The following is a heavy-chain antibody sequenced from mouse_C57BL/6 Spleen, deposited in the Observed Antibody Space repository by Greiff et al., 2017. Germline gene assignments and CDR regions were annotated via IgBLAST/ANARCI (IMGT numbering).Heavy chain of an antibody. V-gene: IGHV3-6*01. CDR2: ISYDGSN. CDR3: AKGLRSAMDY. Sequence: VQLQQSGPGLVKPSQSLSLTCSVTGYSITSGYYWNWIRQFPGNKLEWMGYISYDGSNNYNPSLKNRISITRDTSKNQFFLKLNSVTTEDTATYYCAKGLRSAMDYWGQGTSVTVSS. D-gene: IGHD1-1*01. J-gene: IGHJ4*01. CDR1: GYSITSGYY.